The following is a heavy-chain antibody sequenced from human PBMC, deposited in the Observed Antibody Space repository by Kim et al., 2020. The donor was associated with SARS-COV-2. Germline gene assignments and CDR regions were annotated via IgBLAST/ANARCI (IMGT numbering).Heavy chain of an antibody. J-gene: IGHJ4*02. CDR3: ARFGYSSSWYPLAQVY. CDR2: IYHSGST. V-gene: IGHV4-4*02. D-gene: IGHD6-13*01. CDR1: GGSISSSNW. Sequence: SETLSLTCAVSGGSISSSNWWSWVRQPPGKGLEWIGEIYHSGSTNYNPSLKSRVTISVDKSKNQFSLKLSSVTAADTAVYYCARFGYSSSWYPLAQVYWGQGTLVTVSS.